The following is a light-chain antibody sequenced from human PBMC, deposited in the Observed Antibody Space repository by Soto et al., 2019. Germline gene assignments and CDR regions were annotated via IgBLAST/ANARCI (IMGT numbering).Light chain of an antibody. V-gene: IGKV3-15*01. CDR3: QHYNNWPPWT. CDR2: GAS. J-gene: IGKJ1*01. Sequence: EIVMTQSPATLSVSPGERATLSCRASQSISSNLAWYQQKPGQAPRLLIYGASTRATGIPARFSGGGSGTESTLTISSLQSEDFAVYYCQHYNNWPPWTFGQGTKVEIK. CDR1: QSISSN.